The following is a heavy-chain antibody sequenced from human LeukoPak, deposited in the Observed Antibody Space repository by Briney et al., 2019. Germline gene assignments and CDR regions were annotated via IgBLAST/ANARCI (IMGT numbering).Heavy chain of an antibody. CDR1: GGSFSGYY. Sequence: PSETLSLTCAIYGGSFSGYYWSWIRQPPGKGLEWIGEINHSGSTNYNPSLKSRVTISVDTSKNQFSLKLSSVTAADTAVYYCARDRYSSGGAFNIWGQGTMVTVSS. CDR2: INHSGST. J-gene: IGHJ3*02. D-gene: IGHD6-19*01. V-gene: IGHV4-34*01. CDR3: ARDRYSSGGAFNI.